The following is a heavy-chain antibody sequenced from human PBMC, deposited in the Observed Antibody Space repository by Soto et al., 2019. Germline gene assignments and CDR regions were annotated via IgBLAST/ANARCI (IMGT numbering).Heavy chain of an antibody. D-gene: IGHD6-19*01. CDR2: IIPIFGTA. CDR3: ARAPGGWYAVDY. CDR1: RGTFRSYA. J-gene: IGHJ4*02. Sequence: LVKVPCKDSRGTFRSYAISRVRQAPGQGLEWMGGIIPIFGTANYAQKFQGRVTITADESTSTAYMELSSLRSEDTAVYYCARAPGGWYAVDYWGQGTLVTVSS. V-gene: IGHV1-69*13.